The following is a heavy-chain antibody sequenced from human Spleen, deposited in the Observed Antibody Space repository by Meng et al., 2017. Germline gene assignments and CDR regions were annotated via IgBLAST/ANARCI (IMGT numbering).Heavy chain of an antibody. V-gene: IGHV1-69*06. J-gene: IGHJ5*02. CDR1: GYNFPDYY. D-gene: IGHD6-13*01. CDR2: IIPIFGTA. CDR3: ARAPDSRSWPNWFDP. Sequence: SVKVSCKPSGYNFPDYYIHWVRRAPGQGLEWMGGIIPIFGTANYAQKFQGRVTITADKSTSTAYMELSSLRSEDTAVYYCARAPDSRSWPNWFDPWGQGTRVTVSS.